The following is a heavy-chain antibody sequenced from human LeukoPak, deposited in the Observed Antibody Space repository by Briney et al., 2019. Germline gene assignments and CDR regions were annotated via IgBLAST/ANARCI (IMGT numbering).Heavy chain of an antibody. J-gene: IGHJ4*02. Sequence: GGSLRLSCAASGFTFSGSALHWVRQASGKGLEWIGRIRSKTNNYATTYAASVTGRFTISRDNSKNTLYLQMNSLRPEDTAVYYCAKRGDYADFQYLDSWGQGTLVTVSS. CDR2: IRSKTNNYAT. D-gene: IGHD4-17*01. CDR1: GFTFSGSA. V-gene: IGHV3-73*01. CDR3: AKRGDYADFQYLDS.